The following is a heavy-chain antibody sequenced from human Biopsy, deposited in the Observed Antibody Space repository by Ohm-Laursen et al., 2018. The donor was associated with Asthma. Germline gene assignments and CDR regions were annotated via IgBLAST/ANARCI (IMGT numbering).Heavy chain of an antibody. J-gene: IGHJ6*02. CDR2: ISSSSGSR. CDR1: GFRFSDYD. CDR3: ARIAMCTTTACGPYYIYKMDV. Sequence: GQTLSLTCAASGFRFSDYDMNWVRQAPGKGLEWVATISSSSGSRDYADSVKGRFTISRDSSNTVYLQMNWLRAEDTAIYYCARIAMCTTTACGPYYIYKMDVWGQGTTVTVSS. D-gene: IGHD5/OR15-5a*01. V-gene: IGHV3-23*01.